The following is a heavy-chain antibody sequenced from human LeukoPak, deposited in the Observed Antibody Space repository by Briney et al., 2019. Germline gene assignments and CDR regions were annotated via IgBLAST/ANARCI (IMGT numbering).Heavy chain of an antibody. Sequence: VASVKVSCKASGGTFSSYAISWVRQAPGQGFEWMGRIFPIFATANYAQKFQGRVTITADESTSTAYMELSSLRSEDTAVYYCARDLPPYYFDYWGQGTLVTVSS. CDR1: GGTFSSYA. V-gene: IGHV1-69*15. J-gene: IGHJ4*02. CDR3: ARDLPPYYFDY. CDR2: IFPIFATA.